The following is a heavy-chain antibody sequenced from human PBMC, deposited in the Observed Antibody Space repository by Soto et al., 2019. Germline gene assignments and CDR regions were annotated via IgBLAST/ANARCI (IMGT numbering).Heavy chain of an antibody. V-gene: IGHV3-23*01. CDR2: ISLGGSYT. D-gene: IGHD1-26*01. J-gene: IGHJ6*02. CDR3: AKGQSDSGSYYTPLAHGMDV. Sequence: EVQLLESGGGLVQPGGSLRLSCAASGFTFSTYAMSWVRQAPGKGLEWVSAISLGGSYTYYADSVKGRFTISRDNSKNRVYLQMNSLRAEDTAVYYCAKGQSDSGSYYTPLAHGMDVWGRGTTVTVSS. CDR1: GFTFSTYA.